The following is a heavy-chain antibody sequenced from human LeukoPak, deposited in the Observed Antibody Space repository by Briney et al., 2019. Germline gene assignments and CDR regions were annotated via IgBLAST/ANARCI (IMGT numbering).Heavy chain of an antibody. D-gene: IGHD3-22*01. J-gene: IGHJ6*03. CDR1: GGTFSSYA. V-gene: IGHV1-69*06. CDR2: IIPVFGTA. Sequence: SVQVSCKASGGTFSSYAISWVRQAPGQGLEWMGGIIPVFGTANYAQKFQGRVTITADKSTSTAYMELSSLRSEDTAVYYCAQNPLYYDSSGYYPTHYYYYMDVWAKGPRSPSP. CDR3: AQNPLYYDSSGYYPTHYYYYMDV.